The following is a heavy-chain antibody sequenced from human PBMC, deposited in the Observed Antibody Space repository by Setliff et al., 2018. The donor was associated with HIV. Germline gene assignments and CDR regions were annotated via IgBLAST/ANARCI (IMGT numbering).Heavy chain of an antibody. CDR1: GDSISSYS. V-gene: IGHV4-4*09. Sequence: SETLSLTCTVSGDSISSYSWNWIRQSPGGGLEWIGFIFSSGSTKYNPSLQSRVTMSIDTSKNQFSLRLTSVTAADTAVYYCARRIDDSGSFPDKNWFDTWGQGSRVNVS. D-gene: IGHD3-10*01. CDR2: IFSSGST. J-gene: IGHJ5*02. CDR3: ARRIDDSGSFPDKNWFDT.